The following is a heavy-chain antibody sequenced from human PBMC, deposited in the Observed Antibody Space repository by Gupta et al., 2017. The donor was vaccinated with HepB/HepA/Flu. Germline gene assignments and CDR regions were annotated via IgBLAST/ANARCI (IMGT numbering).Heavy chain of an antibody. V-gene: IGHV4-39*02. CDR2: IYHSGTT. Sequence: QLQLQESGPGLVRPSETVSLTCDVSGASVSSTSYFWAWLRQPPGKTLESIGTIYHSGTTSFNPSLRSRVSMSADTSRNLVSLKLISATAAYTAIYYCARVNLSASFDFWGQGILVLVSS. CDR3: ARVNLSASFDF. J-gene: IGHJ4*02. D-gene: IGHD1-26*01. CDR1: GASVSSTSYF.